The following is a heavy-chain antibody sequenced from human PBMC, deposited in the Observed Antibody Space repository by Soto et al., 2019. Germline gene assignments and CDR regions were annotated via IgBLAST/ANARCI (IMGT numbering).Heavy chain of an antibody. CDR1: GFTFSTFW. V-gene: IGHV3-74*01. J-gene: IGHJ4*02. Sequence: EVQLVESGGGLVQPGGSLRLSCEASGFTFSTFWMHWVRQAPGKGLVWVSRINSDGSSTNYADSVKGRVTISRDNAKNMLYLQMTSLRAEDRAVYYCARDFEYWGQGTLVTVSS. CDR3: ARDFEY. CDR2: INSDGSST.